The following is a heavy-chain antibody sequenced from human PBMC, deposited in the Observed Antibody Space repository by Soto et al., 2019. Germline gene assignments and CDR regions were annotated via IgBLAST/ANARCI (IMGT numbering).Heavy chain of an antibody. V-gene: IGHV3-30-3*01. Sequence: QVQLVEYGGGVVQPGRSLRLSCAASGFTFSSYAMHWVRQAPGKGLEWVAVISYDGSNKYYADSVKGRFTISRDNSKNTLYLQMNSLRAEDTAVYYCARDPAVMYFDYWGQGTLVTVSS. J-gene: IGHJ4*02. CDR3: ARDPAVMYFDY. CDR2: ISYDGSNK. CDR1: GFTFSSYA. D-gene: IGHD6-19*01.